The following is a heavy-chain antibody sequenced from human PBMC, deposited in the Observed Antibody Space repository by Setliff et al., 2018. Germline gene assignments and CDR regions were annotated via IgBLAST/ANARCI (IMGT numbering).Heavy chain of an antibody. CDR3: ARDLDYQYYYDSSGRDAFDI. CDR2: ISGYNGYT. D-gene: IGHD3-22*01. CDR1: GYTFAKYG. J-gene: IGHJ3*02. Sequence: ASMKVSCKAFGYTFAKYGTSWVRQAPGQGLEWMGWISGYNGYTVYAQKLQGRVTLTTDTSTGTAYMEVRSLRSDDTAVYYCARDLDYQYYYDSSGRDAFDIWGQG. V-gene: IGHV1-18*01.